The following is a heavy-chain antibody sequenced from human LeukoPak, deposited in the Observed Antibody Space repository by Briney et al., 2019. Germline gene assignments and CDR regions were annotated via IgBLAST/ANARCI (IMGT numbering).Heavy chain of an antibody. V-gene: IGHV4-34*01. Sequence: SETLSLTCAVYGGSFSGYYWSWIRQPPGKGLEWIGEISHSGSTNYNPSLKSRVTISVDTSKNQFSLKLSSVTAADTAVYYCARRRPMVRGGLTWFDPWGQGTLVTVSS. CDR2: ISHSGST. CDR1: GGSFSGYY. J-gene: IGHJ5*02. D-gene: IGHD3-10*01. CDR3: ARRRPMVRGGLTWFDP.